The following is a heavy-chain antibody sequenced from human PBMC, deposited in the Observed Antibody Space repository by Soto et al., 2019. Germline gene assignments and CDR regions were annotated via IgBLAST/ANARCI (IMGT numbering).Heavy chain of an antibody. CDR3: ARTISGFSYGSREFYFDY. J-gene: IGHJ4*02. V-gene: IGHV4-4*07. D-gene: IGHD5-18*01. CDR2: MFPRGTT. Sequence: LSRQNTQPGLDWVGYMFPRGTTSHNPSLQSRAYMSIDTSQDQFSLTLTSVTAADTAVYYCARTISGFSYGSREFYFDYWGQGTLVPVSS.